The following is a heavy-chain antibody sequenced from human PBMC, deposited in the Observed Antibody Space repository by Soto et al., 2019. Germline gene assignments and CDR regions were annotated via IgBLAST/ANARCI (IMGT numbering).Heavy chain of an antibody. CDR1: GFTFSSYA. J-gene: IGHJ6*02. V-gene: IGHV3-30-3*01. CDR3: ARAQRLTKNYYYGMDV. D-gene: IGHD2-8*01. CDR2: ISYDGSNK. Sequence: PGGSLRLSCAASGFTFSSYAMHWVRQAPGKGLEWVAVISYDGSNKYYADSVKGRFTISRDNSKNTPYLQMNSLRAEDTAVYYCARAQRLTKNYYYGMDVWGQGTTVTVSS.